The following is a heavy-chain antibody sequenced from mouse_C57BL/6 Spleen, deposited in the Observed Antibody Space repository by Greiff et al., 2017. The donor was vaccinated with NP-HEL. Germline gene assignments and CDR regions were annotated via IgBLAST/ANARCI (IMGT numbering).Heavy chain of an antibody. Sequence: QVQLKESGPGLVQPSQSLSITCTVSGFSLTSYGVHWVRPSPGKGLEWLGVIWSGGSTDSTAAFISRMSISKDTSKSQVFFKMNSRQAVDTAIYYCAKYDYDGFAYWGQGTLVTVSA. J-gene: IGHJ3*01. CDR3: AKYDYDGFAY. CDR1: GFSLTSYG. D-gene: IGHD2-4*01. CDR2: IWSGGST. V-gene: IGHV2-2*01.